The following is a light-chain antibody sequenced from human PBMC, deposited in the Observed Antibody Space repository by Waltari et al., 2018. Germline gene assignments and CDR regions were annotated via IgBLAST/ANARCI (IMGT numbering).Light chain of an antibody. Sequence: QSALTQPASVSGSPGQSLTISCTGTNSDVGGYNYVSWYQQHPGKAPKLMIYDVSNRPSGVSNRFSGSKSGNTASLTISGLQAEDEADYYCSSYTSSSTQVFGGGTKLTVL. CDR3: SSYTSSSTQV. V-gene: IGLV2-14*03. J-gene: IGLJ3*02. CDR2: DVS. CDR1: NSDVGGYNY.